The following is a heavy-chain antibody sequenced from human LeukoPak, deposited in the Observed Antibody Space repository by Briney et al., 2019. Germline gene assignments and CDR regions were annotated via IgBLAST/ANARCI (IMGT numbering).Heavy chain of an antibody. V-gene: IGHV3-30*18. CDR3: AKESTAGGV. D-gene: IGHD3-16*01. CDR2: MSSDETYI. CDR1: GFAFRIYS. J-gene: IGHJ1*01. Sequence: GGSLRLSCAASGFAFRIYSMHWVRQPPGKGLEWVAVMSSDETYINYEDYVKGRLTISRDNSKNMVYLEMINVRPDGTAMYYCAKESTAGGVWGQGTLVTVSA.